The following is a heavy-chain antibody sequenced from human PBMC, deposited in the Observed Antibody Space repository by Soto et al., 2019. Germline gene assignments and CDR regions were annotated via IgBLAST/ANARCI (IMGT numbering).Heavy chain of an antibody. V-gene: IGHV3-30-3*01. CDR3: ARDKQRGYGYGDTLDY. CDR2: ISYDGSNK. D-gene: IGHD5-18*01. J-gene: IGHJ4*02. CDR1: GFTFSSYA. Sequence: QVQLVESGGGVVQPGRSLRLSCAASGFTFSSYAMHWVRQAPGKGLEWVAVISYDGSNKYYADSVKGRFTISRDNSKNTLYLQMNSLRAEDTAVYYCARDKQRGYGYGDTLDYWGQGTLGTVSS.